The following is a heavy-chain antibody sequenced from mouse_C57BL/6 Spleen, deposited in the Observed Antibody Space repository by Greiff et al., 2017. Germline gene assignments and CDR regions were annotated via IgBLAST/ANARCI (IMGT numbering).Heavy chain of an antibody. Sequence: VTLKESGPELVKPGDSVKISCKASGYSFTGYFMNWVMQSHGKSLEWIGRINPYNGDTFYNQKFKGKATLTVDKSSSTAHMELRSLTSEDSAVYYCARSDDYFDYWGQGTTLTVSS. CDR3: ARSDDYFDY. V-gene: IGHV1-20*01. J-gene: IGHJ2*01. CDR1: GYSFTGYF. CDR2: INPYNGDT.